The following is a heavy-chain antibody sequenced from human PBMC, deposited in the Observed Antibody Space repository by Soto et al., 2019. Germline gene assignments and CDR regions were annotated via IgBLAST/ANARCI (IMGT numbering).Heavy chain of an antibody. D-gene: IGHD2-2*02. CDR3: AREPHTNCSSTSCYIDY. J-gene: IGHJ4*02. CDR2: INPNSGGT. V-gene: IGHV1-2*04. Sequence: ASVKVSCKASGYTFTGYYMHWVRQAPGQGLEWMGWINPNSGGTNYAQKFKGWVTMTRDMSISTAYMELSRLGSDDTAVYYCAREPHTNCSSTSCYIDYWGQGTLVTVSS. CDR1: GYTFTGYY.